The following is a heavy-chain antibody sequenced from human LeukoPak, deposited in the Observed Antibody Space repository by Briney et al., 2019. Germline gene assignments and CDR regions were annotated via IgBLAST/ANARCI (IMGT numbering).Heavy chain of an antibody. Sequence: GGSPRLSCAASGFTFSSYAMHWVRQAPGKGLEYVSAISSNGGSTYYANSVKGRFTISRDNSKNTLYLQMGSLRAEDMAVYYCARARGYGGLHDAFDIWGQGTMVTVSS. CDR3: ARARGYGGLHDAFDI. V-gene: IGHV3-64*01. CDR2: ISSNGGST. J-gene: IGHJ3*02. D-gene: IGHD4/OR15-4a*01. CDR1: GFTFSSYA.